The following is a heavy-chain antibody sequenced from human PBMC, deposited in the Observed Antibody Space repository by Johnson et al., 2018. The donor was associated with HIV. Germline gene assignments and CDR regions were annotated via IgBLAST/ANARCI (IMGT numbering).Heavy chain of an antibody. J-gene: IGHJ3*02. CDR2: ISSSGSTI. Sequence: VQLVESGGGLVQPGGSLRLSCAASGFTFSSYEMNWVRQAPGKGLEWVSYISSSGSTIYYADSVKGRLIISRDNAKNSLYLQMNSLRAEDTALYYCARVVTMIVVDGGIEAFDIWGQGTMVTVSS. CDR3: ARVVTMIVVDGGIEAFDI. V-gene: IGHV3-48*03. CDR1: GFTFSSYE. D-gene: IGHD3-22*01.